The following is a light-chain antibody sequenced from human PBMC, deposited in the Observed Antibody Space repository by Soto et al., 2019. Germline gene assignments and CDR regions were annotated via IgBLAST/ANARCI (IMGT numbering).Light chain of an antibody. V-gene: IGKV3-11*01. Sequence: IVLTQSPATLSLSPGEKATLSCRASQSVSSYLAWYQHKPGQAPRLLIFDASHRASGIPPRFSGSGSGTDFTLTISSLEPEDFAVYYCQQRSSFWPEYTFGPGTKVDIX. CDR2: DAS. CDR1: QSVSSY. J-gene: IGKJ2*01. CDR3: QQRSSFWPEYT.